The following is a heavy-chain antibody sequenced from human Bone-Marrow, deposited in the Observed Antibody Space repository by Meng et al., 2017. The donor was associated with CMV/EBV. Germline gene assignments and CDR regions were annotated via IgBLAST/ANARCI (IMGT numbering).Heavy chain of an antibody. V-gene: IGHV4-39*07. CDR3: ARSWEGQHPIDY. Sequence: LQLQESGPGLVQPSETLSLTCTVSGGSISSSSYHWGWIRQPPGKGLEWIGTIYYSGSTYYNPSLKSRVTISVDTSKNQFSLKLSSVTAADTAVYYCARSWEGQHPIDYWGQGTLVTVSS. D-gene: IGHD1-26*01. CDR1: GGSISSSSYH. CDR2: IYYSGST. J-gene: IGHJ4*02.